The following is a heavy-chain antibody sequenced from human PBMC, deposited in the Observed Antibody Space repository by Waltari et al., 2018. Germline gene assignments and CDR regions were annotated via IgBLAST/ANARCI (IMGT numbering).Heavy chain of an antibody. CDR1: GFTFSYHW. CDR2: IKEDGGEK. Sequence: EVQLVESGGGLVQPGGSLRLSCAASGFTFSYHWMTWVRQAPGKGREWVANIKEDGGEKYYVDSVKGRFTISRDNAKNSLYLQMNSLRAEDTAVYYCARLYMAAFDYWDEGTLVTVSS. J-gene: IGHJ4*02. CDR3: ARLYMAAFDY. V-gene: IGHV3-7*01. D-gene: IGHD1-20*01.